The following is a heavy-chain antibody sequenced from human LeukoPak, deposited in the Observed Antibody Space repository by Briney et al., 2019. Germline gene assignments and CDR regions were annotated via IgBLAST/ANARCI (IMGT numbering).Heavy chain of an antibody. CDR1: GFTFSTYG. J-gene: IGHJ5*02. CDR2: IWYDGSNK. CDR3: ARERYDTSGKSGGFWFDP. V-gene: IGHV3-33*01. D-gene: IGHD3-22*01. Sequence: GRSLRLSCAASGFTFSTYGMHWVRQAPGKGLEWVAVIWYDGSNKYYGDSVKGRFTISRDNSKNTLYLQMNSLRAEDTAVYHCARERYDTSGKSGGFWFDPWGQGTLVTVSS.